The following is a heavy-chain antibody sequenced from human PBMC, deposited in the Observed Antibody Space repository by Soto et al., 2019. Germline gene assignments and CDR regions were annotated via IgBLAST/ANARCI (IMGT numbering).Heavy chain of an antibody. CDR1: GGSISSDDYS. Sequence: SETLSLTCTVSGGSISSDDYSWSWIRQPPGQGLEWIGDIFYSGSTYSNPSLKSRVTISVDTSKNHFSLKLSSVTAADTAVYYCARRVSGSSGDYFDYWGQGTLVTVSS. CDR2: IFYSGST. J-gene: IGHJ4*02. D-gene: IGHD6-6*01. CDR3: ARRVSGSSGDYFDY. V-gene: IGHV4-30-4*01.